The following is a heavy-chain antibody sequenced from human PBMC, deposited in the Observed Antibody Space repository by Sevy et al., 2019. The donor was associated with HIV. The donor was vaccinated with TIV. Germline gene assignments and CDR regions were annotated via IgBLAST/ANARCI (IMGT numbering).Heavy chain of an antibody. CDR1: GFTFTNAW. D-gene: IGHD4-17*01. V-gene: IGHV3-15*01. Sequence: GGSLRLSCAVSGFTFTNAWMGWVRQAPGKGLEWVGRISSNTDGGTTDYAAPLKGRFTISRDDSKNTLYLQMNILKSADTAVYYCTTDREYGDYKGGFDYWGQGTLVTVSS. CDR3: TTDREYGDYKGGFDY. J-gene: IGHJ4*02. CDR2: ISSNTDGGTT.